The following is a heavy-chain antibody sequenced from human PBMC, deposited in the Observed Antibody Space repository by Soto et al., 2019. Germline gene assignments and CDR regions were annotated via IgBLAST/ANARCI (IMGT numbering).Heavy chain of an antibody. D-gene: IGHD6-19*01. CDR2: INPNSGGT. Sequence: GASVKVSCKASGYTFTGYYMHWVRQAPGQGLEWMGWINPNSGGTNYAQKFQGWVTMTRDTSISTAYMELSRLRSDDTAVYYCARTRYSSGWQRDAFDIWGQGTMVTVSS. J-gene: IGHJ3*02. V-gene: IGHV1-2*04. CDR1: GYTFTGYY. CDR3: ARTRYSSGWQRDAFDI.